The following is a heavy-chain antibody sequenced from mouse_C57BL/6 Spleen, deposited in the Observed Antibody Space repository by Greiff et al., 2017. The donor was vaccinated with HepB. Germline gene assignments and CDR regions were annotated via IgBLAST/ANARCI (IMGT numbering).Heavy chain of an antibody. CDR1: GEEFKREG. CDR3: TGTPYGYDGMDY. J-gene: IGHJ4*01. V-gene: IGHV1-5*01. D-gene: IGHD2-2*01. CDR2: IYPGNSDT. Sequence: GRGRERKGEEGKRKGKREGEEFKREGRRGGKQRPGEGVEWRGAIYPGNSDTSYNQKFKGKAKLTAVTSASTAYMELSSLTNEDSAVYYCTGTPYGYDGMDYWGQGTSVTVSS.